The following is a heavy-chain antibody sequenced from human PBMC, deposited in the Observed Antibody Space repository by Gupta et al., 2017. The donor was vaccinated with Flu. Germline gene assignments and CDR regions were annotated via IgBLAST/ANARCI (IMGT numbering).Heavy chain of an antibody. CDR3: RRSLAEGDGSYVGSDD. D-gene: IGHD3-22*01. J-gene: IGHJ4*02. CDR1: GFPFRDYY. V-gene: IGHV3-11*01. Sequence: QLVEPGGSLVKPGVSLRLPFAASGFPFRDYYLAWFRQHPGKGLGWISDMRIDGSYIYHADYVKGRVTISRDNAKNALILQMYSLRAEETAVYNCRRSLAEGDGSYVGSDDWGQGTLVTVSS. CDR2: MRIDGSYI.